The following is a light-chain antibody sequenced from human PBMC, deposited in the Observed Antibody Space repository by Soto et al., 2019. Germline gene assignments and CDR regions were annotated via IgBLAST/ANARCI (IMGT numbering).Light chain of an antibody. CDR3: QHFNNWQWT. CDR1: QGFSSD. CDR2: GAS. V-gene: IGKV3-15*01. Sequence: EIVMTQSPATLSVSPGERATLSCRASQGFSSDLAWYQQKPGQAPRLLIYGASTRATGIPARFSGSGSGTEFTLTISSLQSEDFELYYCQHFNNWQWTFGPGTKVDIX. J-gene: IGKJ1*01.